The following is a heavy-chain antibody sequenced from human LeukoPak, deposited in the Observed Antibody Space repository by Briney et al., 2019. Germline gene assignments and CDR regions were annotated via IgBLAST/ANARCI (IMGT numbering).Heavy chain of an antibody. V-gene: IGHV1-2*04. J-gene: IGHJ6*04. D-gene: IGHD2-15*01. CDR1: GYTFTGYY. CDR2: INPNSGGT. Sequence: ASVKVSCQASGYTFTGYYMHWVRQAPGQGLEWMGWINPNSGGTNYVQKFQGWFTMTRDTSISTAYMELSRLRSDDTAVYYRARDRGYCSGGSCMHGMDVWGKGTTVTVSS. CDR3: ARDRGYCSGGSCMHGMDV.